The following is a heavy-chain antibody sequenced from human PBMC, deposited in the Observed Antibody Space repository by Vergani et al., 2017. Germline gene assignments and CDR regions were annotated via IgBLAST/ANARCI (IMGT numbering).Heavy chain of an antibody. CDR2: ISSSSSYT. J-gene: IGHJ4*02. V-gene: IGHV3-11*05. D-gene: IGHD3-22*01. CDR3: ARDRVYDSSGSYFDY. Sequence: QVQLVESGGGLVKPGRSLRLSCAASGFTFSDYYMSWIRQAPGKGLEWVSYISSSSSYTNYADCVKGRFTISRDNAKNSLYLQMNSLRAEDTAVYYCARDRVYDSSGSYFDYWGQGTLVTVSS. CDR1: GFTFSDYY.